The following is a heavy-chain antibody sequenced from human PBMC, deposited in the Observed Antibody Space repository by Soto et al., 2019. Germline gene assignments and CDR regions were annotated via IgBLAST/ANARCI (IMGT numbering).Heavy chain of an antibody. CDR3: ARDSPFWSGYFPSLV. J-gene: IGHJ6*04. D-gene: IGHD3-3*01. Sequence: SETLSLTCTVSGGSISSYYWSWIRQPPGKGLEWIGYIYYSGSTNYNPSLKSRVTISVDTSKNQFSLKLSSVTAADTAVYYCARDSPFWSGYFPSLVWGKRTTVTVSS. CDR2: IYYSGST. V-gene: IGHV4-59*01. CDR1: GGSISSYY.